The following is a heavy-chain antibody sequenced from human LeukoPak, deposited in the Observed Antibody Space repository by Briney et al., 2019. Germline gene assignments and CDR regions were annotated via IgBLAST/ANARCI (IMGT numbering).Heavy chain of an antibody. J-gene: IGHJ4*02. CDR3: ARVPDILTGYWFTYYFDY. V-gene: IGHV3-7*01. CDR2: IKQDGSEK. Sequence: PGGSLRLSCAASGFNFDDYAMSWVRQAPGKGVEGVANIKQDGSEKYYVDSVKGRFTISRDNAKNSLYLQMNSLRAEDTAVYYCARVPDILTGYWFTYYFDYWGQGTLVTVSS. D-gene: IGHD3-9*01. CDR1: GFNFDDYA.